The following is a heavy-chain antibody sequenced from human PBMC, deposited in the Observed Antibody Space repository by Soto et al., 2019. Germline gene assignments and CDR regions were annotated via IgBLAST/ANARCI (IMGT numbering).Heavy chain of an antibody. CDR1: GYSFATYW. CDR2: ILPGDSDT. Sequence: EVQLVQSGVEVKKPGMSLKISCKASGYSFATYWIGWVRQMPGKGLEWMGIILPGDSDTRYSPSFQGQVTISADKSISTAYLQWSSLKASDTAIYYCARRDDDGATNSWGQGTLVTVSS. CDR3: ARRDDDGATNS. D-gene: IGHD1-26*01. J-gene: IGHJ4*02. V-gene: IGHV5-51*03.